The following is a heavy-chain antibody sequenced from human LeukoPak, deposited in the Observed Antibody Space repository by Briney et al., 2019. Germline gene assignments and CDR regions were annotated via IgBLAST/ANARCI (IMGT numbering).Heavy chain of an antibody. CDR2: ISAYNGNT. CDR3: ARKCEVTGTYYDILTGYYSGRYYYYYMDV. J-gene: IGHJ6*03. CDR1: GYTFTSYG. Sequence: GASVKVSCKASGYTFTSYGISWVRQAPGQGLEWMGWISAYNGNTNYAQKLQGRVTMTTDTSTSTAYMELRSLRSDDTAVYYCARKCEVTGTYYDILTGYYSGRYYYYYMDVWGKGTTVTVSS. D-gene: IGHD3-9*01. V-gene: IGHV1-18*01.